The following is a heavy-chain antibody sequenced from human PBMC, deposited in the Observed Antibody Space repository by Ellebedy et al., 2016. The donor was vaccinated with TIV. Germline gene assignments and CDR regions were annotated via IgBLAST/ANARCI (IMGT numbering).Heavy chain of an antibody. CDR3: ARDYTRVTTVRAGHSDY. CDR2: IDSDGTTT. V-gene: IGHV3-74*03. J-gene: IGHJ4*01. CDR1: GYTLTELS. D-gene: IGHD4-17*01. Sequence: ASVKVSCKVSGYTLTELSMHWARQAPGKGPVWISRIDSDGTTTYADSVLGRFTISRDHSENPLYLQMNSLTAEDSAVYYCARDYTRVTTVRAGHSDYWGHGTLVAVSS.